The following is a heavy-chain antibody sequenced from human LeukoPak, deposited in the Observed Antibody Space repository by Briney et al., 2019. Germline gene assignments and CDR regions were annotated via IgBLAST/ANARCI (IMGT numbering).Heavy chain of an antibody. CDR2: ISYDGSNK. CDR3: AKADSYGYSPIPHIPYGMDV. V-gene: IGHV3-30*18. D-gene: IGHD5-18*01. CDR1: GFTFSSYG. J-gene: IGHJ6*02. Sequence: GGSLRLSCAASGFTFSSYGMHWVRQAPGKGLEWVAVISYDGSNKYYADSVKGRFTISRDNSKNTLYLQMNSLRAEDTAVYYCAKADSYGYSPIPHIPYGMDVWGQGTTVTVSS.